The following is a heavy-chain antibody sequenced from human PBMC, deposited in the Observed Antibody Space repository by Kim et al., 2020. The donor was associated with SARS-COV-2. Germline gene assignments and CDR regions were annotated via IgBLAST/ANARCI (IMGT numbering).Heavy chain of an antibody. V-gene: IGHV3-7*03. CDR3: ARDLAE. CDR2: QDGSAK. Sequence: QDGSAKYYVDSVKGRFTISRDNAKNSLYLQMNSLRAEDTAVYYCARDLAEWGQGTLVTVSS. D-gene: IGHD6-19*01. J-gene: IGHJ4*02.